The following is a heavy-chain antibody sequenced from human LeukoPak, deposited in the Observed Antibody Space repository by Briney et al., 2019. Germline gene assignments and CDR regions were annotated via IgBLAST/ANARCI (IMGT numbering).Heavy chain of an antibody. CDR1: GFTISSYS. Sequence: TGGSLRLSCAASGFTISSYSMNWIRQAPGKGLEWVSSISNSSSYIYYADSVKGRFTISRDNAKNSLYLQMNSLRAEDTAVYYCARDGVLLWFGELIGLDYWGQGTLVTVSS. CDR2: ISNSSSYI. D-gene: IGHD3-10*01. J-gene: IGHJ4*02. V-gene: IGHV3-21*01. CDR3: ARDGVLLWFGELIGLDY.